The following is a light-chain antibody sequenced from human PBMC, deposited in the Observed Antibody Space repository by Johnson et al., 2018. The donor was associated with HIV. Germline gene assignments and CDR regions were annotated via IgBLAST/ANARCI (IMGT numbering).Light chain of an antibody. CDR3: GTWDSSLNAYV. Sequence: QSLLTQPPSVSAAPGQKVTISCSGSSSNIGSHYVSWYQKVPGTAPRLVIYDTIKRHSGIPDRFSGSKSGTSATLGITGLQTGDEADYYCGTWDSSLNAYVFGAAPKVAVL. J-gene: IGLJ1*01. CDR2: DTI. CDR1: SSNIGSHY. V-gene: IGLV1-51*01.